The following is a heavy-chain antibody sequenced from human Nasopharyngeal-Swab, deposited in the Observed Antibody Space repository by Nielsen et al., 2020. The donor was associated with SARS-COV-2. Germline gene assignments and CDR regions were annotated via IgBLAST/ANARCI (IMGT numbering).Heavy chain of an antibody. J-gene: IGHJ4*02. CDR1: GFTFGYYA. V-gene: IGHV3-30-3*01. CDR2: ISNDGNND. Sequence: LSLTCAASGFTFGYYAMSWVRRAPGKGLEWVAVISNDGNNDYYAESVKGRFSISRDSSKNTLYLQMDSLRGEDTAVYYCARDAPAHYGAFYWGRGTLVTVSS. CDR3: ARDAPAHYGAFY. D-gene: IGHD4-17*01.